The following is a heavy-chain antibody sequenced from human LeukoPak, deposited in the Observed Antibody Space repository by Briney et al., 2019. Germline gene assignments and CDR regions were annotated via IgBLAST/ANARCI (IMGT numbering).Heavy chain of an antibody. J-gene: IGHJ5*02. CDR1: GGSFSGYY. CDR3: ARVEYSSSSGNWFDP. Sequence: SGTLSLTCAVYGGSFSGYYWSWIRQPPGKGLEWIGEINHSGSTNYNPSLKSRVTISVDTSKNQFSLKLSSVTAADTAVYYCARVEYSSSSGNWFDPWGQGTLVTVSP. V-gene: IGHV4-34*01. CDR2: INHSGST. D-gene: IGHD6-6*01.